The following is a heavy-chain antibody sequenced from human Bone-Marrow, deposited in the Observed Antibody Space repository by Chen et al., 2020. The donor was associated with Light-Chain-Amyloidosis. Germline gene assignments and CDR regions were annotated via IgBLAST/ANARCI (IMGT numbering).Heavy chain of an antibody. CDR1: GATVTQNS. J-gene: IGHJ6*02. D-gene: IGHD3-3*01. CDR3: AKTEGYDFWRNGMDV. Sequence: VESGGGRAPPGGSLCLFCAVSGATVTQNSMAWVRQVPGKGLQWVARFYGSRSTFYAGLVKGRFTVSRDEPRNTLFLQMDSRRVDDTAVYYCAKTEGYDFWRNGMDVWGQGTTVIVS. V-gene: IGHV3-53*01. CDR2: FYGSRST.